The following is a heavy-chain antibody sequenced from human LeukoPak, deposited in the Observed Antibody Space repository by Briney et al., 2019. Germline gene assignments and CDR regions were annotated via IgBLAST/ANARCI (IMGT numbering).Heavy chain of an antibody. Sequence: SETLSLTCAVYGGSFSDYYWSWIRQPPGKGLEWIGEIHLGGSTNYNPSLKSRLTISIGTSKKQFSLKVSSVTAADTAMYYCARETMVRSLWGQGTLVTVSS. D-gene: IGHD3-10*01. V-gene: IGHV4-34*01. CDR3: ARETMVRSL. CDR1: GGSFSDYY. CDR2: IHLGGST. J-gene: IGHJ4*02.